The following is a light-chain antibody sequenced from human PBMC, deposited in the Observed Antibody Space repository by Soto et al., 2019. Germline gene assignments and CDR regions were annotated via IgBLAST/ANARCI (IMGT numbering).Light chain of an antibody. CDR3: QKYNNAPRT. V-gene: IGKV1-27*01. J-gene: IGKJ1*01. Sequence: DIQMTQSPSSLSASVGDTVTITCRASQGISNYLAWYQQKPGQVPNLLIYAASTLQSGVPSRFSGSGSGTDFTLTISRLRPVDFASYYCQKYNNAPRTFGQGTKGEI. CDR2: AAS. CDR1: QGISNY.